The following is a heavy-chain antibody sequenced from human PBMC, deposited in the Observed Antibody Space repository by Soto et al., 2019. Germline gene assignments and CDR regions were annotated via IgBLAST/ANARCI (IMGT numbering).Heavy chain of an antibody. CDR1: GFTFSTYT. V-gene: IGHV4-4*08. CDR3: ASSDCHPGDFLYHKGMNV. Sequence: LSCAASGFTFSTYTMNWVRQAPGKGLEWVGYVYTSDYTRYSSSLKSRVTISVDTSKSQFYLRLNSVTAADTAVYYCASSDCHPGDFLYHKGMNVSSQG. J-gene: IGHJ6*02. CDR2: VYTSDYT. D-gene: IGHD2-2*01.